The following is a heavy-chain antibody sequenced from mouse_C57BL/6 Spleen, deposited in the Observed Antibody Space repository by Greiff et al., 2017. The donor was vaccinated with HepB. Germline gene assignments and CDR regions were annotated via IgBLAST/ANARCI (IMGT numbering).Heavy chain of an antibody. CDR1: GYTFTSYW. V-gene: IGHV1-53*01. D-gene: IGHD1-1*01. J-gene: IGHJ2*01. Sequence: VQLQQPGTELVKPGASVKLSCKASGYTFTSYWMHWVKQRPGQGLEWIGNINPSNGGTNYNEKFKSKATLTVDKSSSTAYMQLSSLTSEDSAVYYCARSRYYGSSSSNYFDYWGQGTTLTVSS. CDR3: ARSRYYGSSSSNYFDY. CDR2: INPSNGGT.